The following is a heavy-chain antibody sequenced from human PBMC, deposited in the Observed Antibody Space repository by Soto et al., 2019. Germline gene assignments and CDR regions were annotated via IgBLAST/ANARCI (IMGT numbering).Heavy chain of an antibody. CDR3: ARTSRQDAFDI. J-gene: IGHJ3*02. V-gene: IGHV5-51*01. Sequence: GESLKISCKGSGYSFTNYWIGWVRQMPGKGLEWMGFIYPADSDTRYSPSFQGQVTISADKSITTAYLQWSSLKASDTAMYYCARTSRQDAFDIWGQGTMVTVSS. CDR1: GYSFTNYW. CDR2: IYPADSDT.